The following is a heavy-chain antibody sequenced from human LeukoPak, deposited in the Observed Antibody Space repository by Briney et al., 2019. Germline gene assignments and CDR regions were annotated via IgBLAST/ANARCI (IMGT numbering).Heavy chain of an antibody. CDR1: GGSFSGYY. V-gene: IGHV4-34*01. CDR2: INHSGST. D-gene: IGHD3-3*01. CDR3: ARDPKDFWSGYFSHAFDI. Sequence: SETLSLTCAVYGGSFSGYYWSWIRQPPGKGLEWIGEINHSGSTNYNPSLKSRVTISVDTSKNQFSLKLSSVTAADTAVYYCARDPKDFWSGYFSHAFDIWGQGTMVTVSS. J-gene: IGHJ3*02.